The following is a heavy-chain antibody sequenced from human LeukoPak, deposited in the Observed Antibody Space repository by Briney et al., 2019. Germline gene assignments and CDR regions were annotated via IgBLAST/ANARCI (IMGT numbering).Heavy chain of an antibody. CDR2: ISSSGSTM. D-gene: IGHD5-24*01. CDR3: ARWLQFEYAFDI. Sequence: GGSLRLSCAASGFTFSNYNMIWVRQAPGKGLESVSYISSSGSTMHYADSVRGRFTISRDNAKKSLYLQMNSLRAEDTAVYYCARWLQFEYAFDIWGQGTMVTVSS. J-gene: IGHJ3*02. CDR1: GFTFSNYN. V-gene: IGHV3-48*01.